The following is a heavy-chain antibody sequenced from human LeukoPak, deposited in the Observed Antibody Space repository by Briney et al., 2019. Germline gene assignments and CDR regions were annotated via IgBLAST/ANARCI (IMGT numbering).Heavy chain of an antibody. CDR2: IYYSGTT. CDR3: ARTMYSSFLYYFDY. Sequence: TSETLSLTCTVSSVSISSSNSYWGWIRQPPGKGLEWIGSIYYSGTTYYNPSLKSRVTISMDTSRNQFSLKLSSVTAADTAVYYCARTMYSSFLYYFDYWGQGTLVTVSS. D-gene: IGHD6-19*01. V-gene: IGHV4-39*07. CDR1: SVSISSSNSY. J-gene: IGHJ4*02.